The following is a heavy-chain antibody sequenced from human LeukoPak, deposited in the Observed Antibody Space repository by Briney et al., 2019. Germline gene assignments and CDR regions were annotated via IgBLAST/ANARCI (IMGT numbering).Heavy chain of an antibody. CDR1: GFTFSSYS. V-gene: IGHV3-21*01. CDR2: ISSGSSYI. J-gene: IGHJ4*02. Sequence: GGSLRLSCAASGFTFSSYSMNWVRQAPGKGLEWVSSISSGSSYIYYADSVKGRFTISRDNAKNSLYLQMNSLRAEDTAVYYCARAGYGYYYDSSGRSPADYWGQGTLVTVSS. CDR3: ARAGYGYYYDSSGRSPADY. D-gene: IGHD3-22*01.